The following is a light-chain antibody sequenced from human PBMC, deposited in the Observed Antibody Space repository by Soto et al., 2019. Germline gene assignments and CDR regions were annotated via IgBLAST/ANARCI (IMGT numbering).Light chain of an antibody. Sequence: SYELTQPPSVSVSPGQTASITCSGDKLGDKYACWYQQKPGQSPVLVIYQDSKRPSGIPERFSGSNSGNTATLTISGTQALDEANYSYQAWDSSTVVFGGGTKLTVL. J-gene: IGLJ2*01. CDR3: QAWDSSTVV. CDR1: KLGDKY. CDR2: QDS. V-gene: IGLV3-1*01.